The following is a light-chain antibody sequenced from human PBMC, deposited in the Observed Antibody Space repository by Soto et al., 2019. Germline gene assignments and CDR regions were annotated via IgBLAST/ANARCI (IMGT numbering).Light chain of an antibody. CDR3: QQYGGT. CDR1: QSVSSSY. J-gene: IGKJ3*01. Sequence: EIVLTQSSGTLSLSPGERATLSCRASQSVSSSYLAWYQQKPGQAPRLLIYGASSRATGIPDRFSGSGSGTDFTLTISRLEPEDVAVYYCQQYGGTFGPGTKVDIK. CDR2: GAS. V-gene: IGKV3-20*01.